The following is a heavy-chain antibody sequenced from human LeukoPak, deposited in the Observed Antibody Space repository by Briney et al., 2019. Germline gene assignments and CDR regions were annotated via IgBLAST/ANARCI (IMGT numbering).Heavy chain of an antibody. D-gene: IGHD7-27*01. CDR3: ARDQSPKWGSGERYFDY. CDR2: MRSDGSDI. V-gene: IGHV3-33*01. J-gene: IGHJ4*02. Sequence: GGSLRLSCEASGFTFNTYGMHWVRQAPGKGLEWVAAMRSDGSDIYYADSVKGRFTISRDNSKNTLYLQMNSLRAEDTAVYYCARDQSPKWGSGERYFDYWGQGTLVTVSS. CDR1: GFTFNTYG.